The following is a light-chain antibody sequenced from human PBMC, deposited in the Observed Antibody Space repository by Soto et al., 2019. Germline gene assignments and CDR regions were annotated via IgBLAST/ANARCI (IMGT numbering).Light chain of an antibody. J-gene: IGKJ3*01. CDR3: QHYNDWPPAFT. V-gene: IGKV3D-15*01. CDR1: QSLNRN. Sequence: EILMTQSPATLSVSPGERATLSCRASQSLNRNLAWYQQKPGQAPRLIIYGASTRASGIPARFSGSGSGTEFTLTISSLQSEDLALSYCQHYNDWPPAFTFGPGTKVDL. CDR2: GAS.